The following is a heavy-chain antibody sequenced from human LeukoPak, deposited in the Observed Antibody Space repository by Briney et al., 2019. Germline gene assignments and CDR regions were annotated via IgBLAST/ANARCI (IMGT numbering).Heavy chain of an antibody. CDR1: GFTFSSYA. V-gene: IGHV3-23*01. Sequence: GGSLRLSCAASGFTFSSYAMSWVRQAPGKGLEWVSAISGSGGSTYYADSVKGRFTISRDNSKNTLYLHMNSLRAEDTAVYYCVRDMSPWETRNPDAFDIWGQGTMVTVSS. J-gene: IGHJ3*02. CDR2: ISGSGGST. CDR3: VRDMSPWETRNPDAFDI. D-gene: IGHD1-14*01.